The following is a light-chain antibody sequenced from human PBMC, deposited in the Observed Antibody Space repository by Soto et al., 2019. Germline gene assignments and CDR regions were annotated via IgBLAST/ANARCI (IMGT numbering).Light chain of an antibody. J-gene: IGKJ3*01. CDR1: QTISSY. V-gene: IGKV1-39*01. CDR2: STS. CDR3: QQSYSAPLT. Sequence: DIQMTQAPPSLSASVGDRVTITCRASQTISSYLTWYQQNPGKAPKLLIYSTSTLQSGGPSRFSGSGSVTDFTLTISGLHPEDFATYYCQQSYSAPLTVGPGTRVDLK.